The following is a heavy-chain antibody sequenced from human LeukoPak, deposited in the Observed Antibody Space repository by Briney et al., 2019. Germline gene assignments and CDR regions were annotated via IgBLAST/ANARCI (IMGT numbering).Heavy chain of an antibody. J-gene: IGHJ4*02. Sequence: GGSLRLSCAASGFTFDDCAMHWVRQAPGKGLEWVSGISWNSGSIGYADSVKGRFTISRDNAKNSLYLQMNSLRAEDTALYYCAKDRGRWLQFPVVWGQGTLVTVSS. CDR1: GFTFDDCA. CDR3: AKDRGRWLQFPVV. D-gene: IGHD5-24*01. CDR2: ISWNSGSI. V-gene: IGHV3-9*01.